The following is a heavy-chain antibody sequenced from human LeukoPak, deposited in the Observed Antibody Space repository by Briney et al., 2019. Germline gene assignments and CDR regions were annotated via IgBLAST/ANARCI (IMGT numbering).Heavy chain of an antibody. CDR1: GFTFSSYS. V-gene: IGHV3-21*04. CDR3: AKDLQYYYGSSGLDY. CDR2: ITSSGRYI. J-gene: IGHJ4*02. Sequence: GGSLRLSCAASGFTFSSYSMNWVRQAPGKGLEWVSSITSSGRYIYYADSVKGRFTISRDNSKNTLYLQMNSLRAEDTAVYYCAKDLQYYYGSSGLDYWGQGTLVTVSS. D-gene: IGHD3-22*01.